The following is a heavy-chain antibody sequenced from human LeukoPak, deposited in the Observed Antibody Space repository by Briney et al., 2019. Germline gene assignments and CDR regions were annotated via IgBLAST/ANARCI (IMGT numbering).Heavy chain of an antibody. CDR3: ARQGARFVLFVSWFDP. CDR1: SGPIYRSSYL. CDR2: ICYSGST. D-gene: IGHD3-16*01. J-gene: IGHJ5*02. Sequence: SETLSLTCTVSSGPIYRSSYLWRPIRQPPGKGLERIGSICYSGSTYYHPTLKSPVTIAVDTSQNQFSLKLSSVTAADSAVYYCARQGARFVLFVSWFDPWGQGTLVTVSS. V-gene: IGHV4-39*01.